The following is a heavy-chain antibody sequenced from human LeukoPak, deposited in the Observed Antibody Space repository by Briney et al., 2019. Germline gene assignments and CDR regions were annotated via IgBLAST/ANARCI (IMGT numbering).Heavy chain of an antibody. J-gene: IGHJ6*02. D-gene: IGHD4-17*01. Sequence: ASVKVSCKASGYTFTSYYMHWVRQAPGQGLEWMGIINPSGGSTSYAQKFQGRVTMTRDTSTSTVYMELSSLRSEDTAVYYCARAPHGSTAPLYYYYGMDVWGQGTTVTVSS. CDR3: ARAPHGSTAPLYYYYGMDV. CDR2: INPSGGST. V-gene: IGHV1-46*01. CDR1: GYTFTSYY.